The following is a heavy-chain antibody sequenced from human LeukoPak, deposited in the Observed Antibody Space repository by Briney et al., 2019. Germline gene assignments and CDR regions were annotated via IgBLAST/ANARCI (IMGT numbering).Heavy chain of an antibody. J-gene: IGHJ4*02. D-gene: IGHD4-11*01. Sequence: GGSLRLSCAASGFTFNNYAMNWVRQAPGKGLEWVSSISSSSSYIYYADSVKGRFTVSRDNAKNSLYLQMNSLRAEDTAVYYCAREMTTVKIEELYYFDYWGQGTLVTVSS. CDR1: GFTFNNYA. CDR2: ISSSSSYI. V-gene: IGHV3-21*01. CDR3: AREMTTVKIEELYYFDY.